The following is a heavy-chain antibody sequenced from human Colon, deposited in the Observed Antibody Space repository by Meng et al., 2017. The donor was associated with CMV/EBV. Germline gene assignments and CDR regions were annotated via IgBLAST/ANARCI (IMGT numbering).Heavy chain of an antibody. V-gene: IGHV3-7*01. CDR1: GFTFSSYW. Sequence: GESLKISCAASGFTFSSYWMTWVRQAPGRGLEWVASIKQDGSEKNYVDSVKGRFTISRDNAKNSLYLQMNNLRAEDTAVYYCAKPIQGRITIFSDWGQGSLVTVSS. J-gene: IGHJ4*02. D-gene: IGHD3-9*01. CDR2: IKQDGSEK. CDR3: AKPIQGRITIFSD.